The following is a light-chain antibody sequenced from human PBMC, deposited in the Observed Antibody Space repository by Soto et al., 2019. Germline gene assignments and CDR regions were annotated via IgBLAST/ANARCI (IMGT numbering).Light chain of an antibody. V-gene: IGKV4-1*01. CDR1: QSVLYSPNNKNY. CDR3: QQYYGTPYT. Sequence: EIVMTQSPDSLAVSLGERATINCRSSQSVLYSPNNKNYLAWYQQKPRQPPELLITWASTREFGVPERFSGSGSGTDFTLTISNLQAEDVAIYYCQQYYGTPYTFGQGTKLEIK. CDR2: WAS. J-gene: IGKJ2*01.